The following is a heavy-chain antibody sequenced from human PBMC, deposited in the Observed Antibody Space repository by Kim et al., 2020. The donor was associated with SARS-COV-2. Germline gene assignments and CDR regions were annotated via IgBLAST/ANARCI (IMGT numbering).Heavy chain of an antibody. CDR1: GFTFSSYS. Sequence: GGSLRLSCAASGFTFSSYSMNWVRQAPGKGLEWVSSISSSSSYIYYADSVKGRFTISRDNAKNSLYLQMNSLRAEDTAVYYCARMTFWFGELFSGMDVWGQGTTVTVSS. J-gene: IGHJ6*02. CDR2: ISSSSSYI. V-gene: IGHV3-21*01. CDR3: ARMTFWFGELFSGMDV. D-gene: IGHD3-10*01.